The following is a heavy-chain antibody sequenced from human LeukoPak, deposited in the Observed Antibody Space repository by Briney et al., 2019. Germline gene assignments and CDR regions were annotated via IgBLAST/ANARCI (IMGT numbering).Heavy chain of an antibody. J-gene: IGHJ5*02. CDR2: INHSGST. CDR1: GGSFSGYY. Sequence: PSETLSLTCAVYGGSFSGYYWSWIRQPPGKGLEWIGEINHSGSTNYNPSLKSRVTISVDTSKNQFSLKLSSVTAADTAVYYCARVITLFGVANWFDPSGQGTLVTVAS. D-gene: IGHD3-3*01. V-gene: IGHV4-34*01. CDR3: ARVITLFGVANWFDP.